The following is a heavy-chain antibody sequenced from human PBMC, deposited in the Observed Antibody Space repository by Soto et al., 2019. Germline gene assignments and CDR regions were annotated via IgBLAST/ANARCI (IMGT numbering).Heavy chain of an antibody. CDR3: AKERHYSSSWSEFDY. D-gene: IGHD6-13*01. V-gene: IGHV3-23*01. CDR2: ISGSGVST. J-gene: IGHJ4*02. CDR1: GFTFSSYA. Sequence: EVQLLGSGGGLVQPGGSLRLSCAASGFTFSSYAMSWVRQAPGKGLEWVSAISGSGVSTYYADSVKGRFTISRDNSKNTLYMQMNSLRADDTAVYSCAKERHYSSSWSEFDYWGQGTLVTVSS.